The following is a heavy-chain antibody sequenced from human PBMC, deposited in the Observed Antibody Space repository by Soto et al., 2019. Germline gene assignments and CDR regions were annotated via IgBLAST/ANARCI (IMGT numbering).Heavy chain of an antibody. CDR1: GYTFTSYW. CDR2: IDPSDSYT. V-gene: IGHV5-10-1*01. D-gene: IGHD3-10*01. J-gene: IGHJ4*02. CDR3: ARPVNPYGSGTYLLV. Sequence: EVQLVQSGAEVKKPGESLTISCRVSGYTFTSYWISWVRQMPGKGLEWVGRIDPSDSYTSYSPSFQGHVTISADKSIDTAYLKWNSLKASDTAMYYCARPVNPYGSGTYLLVWDQGTPVTVS.